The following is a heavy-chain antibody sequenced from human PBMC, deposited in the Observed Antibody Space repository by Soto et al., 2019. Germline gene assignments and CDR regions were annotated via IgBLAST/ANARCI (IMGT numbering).Heavy chain of an antibody. Sequence: QVQLQESGPGLVKPSQTLSLTCTVSGGSISSGGYYWSWIRQHPGKGLEWIGYIYYSGSTYYNPSLKSRVTISVDKSKNQFSLKLSSVTAADTAVYYCARVRNGRWLQFRLFDYWGQGTLVTVSS. CDR1: GGSISSGGYY. D-gene: IGHD5-12*01. CDR3: ARVRNGRWLQFRLFDY. CDR2: IYYSGST. J-gene: IGHJ4*02. V-gene: IGHV4-31*03.